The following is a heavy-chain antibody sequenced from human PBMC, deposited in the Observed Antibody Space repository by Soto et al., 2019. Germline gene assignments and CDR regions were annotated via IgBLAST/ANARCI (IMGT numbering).Heavy chain of an antibody. CDR3: AKDLGSGDVCSGGSCYSNDC. Sequence: QVQLVESGGGVVQPGRSLRLSCAASGFTFSSYGMHWVRQAPGKGLEWVAVISYDGSNKYYADSVKGRFTISRDNTKNTLYLQMNSLRAEDTAVYYCAKDLGSGDVCSGGSCYSNDCWGQGTLGTVSS. CDR1: GFTFSSYG. D-gene: IGHD2-15*01. J-gene: IGHJ4*02. CDR2: ISYDGSNK. V-gene: IGHV3-30*18.